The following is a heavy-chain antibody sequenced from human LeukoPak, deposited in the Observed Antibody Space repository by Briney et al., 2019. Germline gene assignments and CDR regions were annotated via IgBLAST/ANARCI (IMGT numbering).Heavy chain of an antibody. CDR2: IYSGGST. CDR1: GFTVSSNY. Sequence: PGGSLRLSCAASGFTVSSNYMNWVRQAPGKGREWVSIIYSGGSTYYADSVKGRFTISRDNSKNSLYLQMNSLRAEDTAVYYCARDLSYCTITSCSYYYYGMDVWGQGTTVTVSS. D-gene: IGHD2-2*01. CDR3: ARDLSYCTITSCSYYYYGMDV. V-gene: IGHV3-53*01. J-gene: IGHJ6*02.